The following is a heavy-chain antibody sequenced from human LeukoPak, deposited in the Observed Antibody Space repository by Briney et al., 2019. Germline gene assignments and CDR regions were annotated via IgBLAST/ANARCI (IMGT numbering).Heavy chain of an antibody. D-gene: IGHD2-2*01. Sequence: SETLSLTCTVSGCSISSDYWSWIRQPPGKALEWIGNIYHSGGTYYNPSLKGRFTISMDKSKTTFYLKLSSLTAADTAVYYCARQGRNRDFCSSISCHYFDFWGQGALATVSS. V-gene: IGHV4-59*08. J-gene: IGHJ4*02. CDR1: GCSISSDY. CDR3: ARQGRNRDFCSSISCHYFDF. CDR2: IYHSGGT.